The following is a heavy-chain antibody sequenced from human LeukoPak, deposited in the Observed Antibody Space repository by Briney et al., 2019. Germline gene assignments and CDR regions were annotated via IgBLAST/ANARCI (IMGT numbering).Heavy chain of an antibody. Sequence: SETLSLTCAVSGYSISSGYYWGWIQQPPGKGLEWIGSIYHSGSTYYNPSLKSRVTISVDTSKNQFSLKLSSVTAADTAVYYCARPSTWATVTRYWYFDLWGRGTLVTVSS. CDR1: GYSISSGYY. V-gene: IGHV4-38-2*01. D-gene: IGHD4-17*01. CDR3: ARPSTWATVTRYWYFDL. CDR2: IYHSGST. J-gene: IGHJ2*01.